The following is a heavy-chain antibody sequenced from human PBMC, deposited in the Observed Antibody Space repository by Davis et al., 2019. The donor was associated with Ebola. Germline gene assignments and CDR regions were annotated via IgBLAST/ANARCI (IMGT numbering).Heavy chain of an antibody. CDR3: ARGNRYCSGDTCANWLDP. D-gene: IGHD2-15*01. Sequence: GESLKISCAASGFTFSSYWMHWVRQAPGKGLVWVSRINSDGSSTSYADSVKGRFTISRDNAKNTLYVQMNSLRAEDTAVYYCARGNRYCSGDTCANWLDPWGQGTLVTVSP. J-gene: IGHJ5*02. V-gene: IGHV3-74*01. CDR2: INSDGSST. CDR1: GFTFSSYW.